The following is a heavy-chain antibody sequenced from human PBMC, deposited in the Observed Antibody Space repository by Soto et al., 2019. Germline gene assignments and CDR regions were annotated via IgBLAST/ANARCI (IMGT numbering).Heavy chain of an antibody. CDR1: GSDFTTYG. D-gene: IGHD1-1*01. J-gene: IGHJ4*02. Sequence: QVHLVQSGAEVKKPGASVKAPSKGSGSDFTTYGITWGRQAPGQGLEWMAWISAHNGNTDYAQKLQGRVTVTRDTSTSTAYMELRSLRSDDTAMYYCARGRYGDYWGQGALVTVSS. CDR2: ISAHNGNT. CDR3: ARGRYGDY. V-gene: IGHV1-18*01.